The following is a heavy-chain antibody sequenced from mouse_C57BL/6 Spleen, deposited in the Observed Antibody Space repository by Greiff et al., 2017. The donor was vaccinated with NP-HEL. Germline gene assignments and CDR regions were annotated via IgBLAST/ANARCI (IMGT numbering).Heavy chain of an antibody. CDR2: ISSGGSYT. D-gene: IGHD1-1*01. CDR1: GFTFSSYG. V-gene: IGHV5-6*01. CDR3: ARPVITTVVAPDYYAMDY. J-gene: IGHJ4*01. Sequence: EVNLVESGGDLVKPGGSLKLSCAASGFTFSSYGMSWVRQTPDKRLEWVATISSGGSYTYYPDSVKGRFTISRDNAKNTLYLQMSSLKSEDTAMYYCARPVITTVVAPDYYAMDYWGQGTSVTVSS.